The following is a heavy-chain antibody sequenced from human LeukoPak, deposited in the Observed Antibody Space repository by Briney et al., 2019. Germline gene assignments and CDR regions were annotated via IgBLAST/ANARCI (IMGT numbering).Heavy chain of an antibody. CDR1: GGSISSSSYY. CDR3: ARTYGDYSFAFDY. J-gene: IGHJ4*02. Sequence: SETLSLTCIVSGGSISSSSYYWGWIRQPPGKGLEWIGCIYYSGTTYYNPSLRSRVTISVDTSKNQFSLKLSSVTAADTAVYYCARTYGDYSFAFDYWGQGTLVTVSS. V-gene: IGHV4-39*07. D-gene: IGHD4-17*01. CDR2: IYYSGTT.